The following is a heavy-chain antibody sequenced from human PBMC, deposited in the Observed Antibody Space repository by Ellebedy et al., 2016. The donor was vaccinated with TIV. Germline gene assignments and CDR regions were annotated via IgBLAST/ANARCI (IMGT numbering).Heavy chain of an antibody. J-gene: IGHJ5*02. CDR1: GYSFTNYA. V-gene: IGHV1-3*04. CDR3: ARELKTDRSTFGFDP. Sequence: AASVKVSCKASGYSFTNYAMHWVRRAPGQRLEWMGWMNTDNGNTKYSQKFQGRVTITRDASASTAYLELRSLRSEDTAVYYCARELKTDRSTFGFDPWGQGTLVTVSS. D-gene: IGHD2-15*01. CDR2: MNTDNGNT.